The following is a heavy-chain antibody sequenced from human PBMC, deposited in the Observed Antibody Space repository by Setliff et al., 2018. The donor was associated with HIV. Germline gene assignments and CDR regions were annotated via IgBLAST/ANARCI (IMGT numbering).Heavy chain of an antibody. CDR3: VRGLWGSSGVFDY. CDR1: GFTFEDYG. J-gene: IGHJ4*02. CDR2: INWNGGST. V-gene: IGHV3-20*04. Sequence: GGSLRLSCAASGFTFEDYGMSWVRQAPGKGLEWVSGINWNGGSTGYVDSVKGRFTISRDNAKNSLYQQMNSLRAEDTAIYYCVRGLWGSSGVFDYWGQGTLVTVSS. D-gene: IGHD3-16*01.